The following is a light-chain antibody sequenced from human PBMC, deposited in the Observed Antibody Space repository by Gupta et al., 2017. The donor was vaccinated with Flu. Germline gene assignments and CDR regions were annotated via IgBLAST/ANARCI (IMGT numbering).Light chain of an antibody. V-gene: IGLV3-21*02. CDR1: NIGSQS. Sequence: YVLTQPPSVSVASGQTAWLTCGGNNIGSQSVHWYQQKPGQAPVVVVYADSARPSGIPERFSGSNSGNTATLTISRVEAGDEADYYCQVWDRSTDHPVFGGGTKLSVL. CDR2: ADS. J-gene: IGLJ3*02. CDR3: QVWDRSTDHPV.